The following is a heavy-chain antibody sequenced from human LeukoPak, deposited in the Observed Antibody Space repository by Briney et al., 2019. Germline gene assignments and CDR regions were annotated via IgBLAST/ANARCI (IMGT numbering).Heavy chain of an antibody. J-gene: IGHJ4*02. D-gene: IGHD1-26*01. CDR3: ARDRGASGNYRHFDY. CDR1: GFTFNSYA. V-gene: IGHV3-23*01. CDR2: ISGSGVYT. Sequence: GGSLRLSCAASGFTFNSYAMSWVRHAPGKGLHWVSTISGSGVYTYYADSVKGRFTISTDNTKNTLYLQMNSLRDEDTAVYYCARDRGASGNYRHFDYWGQGTLVTVSS.